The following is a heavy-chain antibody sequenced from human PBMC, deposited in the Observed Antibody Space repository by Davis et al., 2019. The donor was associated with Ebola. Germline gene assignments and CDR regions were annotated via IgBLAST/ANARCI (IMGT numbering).Heavy chain of an antibody. CDR1: GGTFTNYA. Sequence: AASVKVSCKTSGGTFTNYAVSWVRQAPGQGLEWMGWISAYNGNTNYAQKFQGRVTMTTDTSTTTAYMEVGSLRSDDTAVYYCARAQFPTTSDYWGQGTLVTVSS. D-gene: IGHD1-1*01. CDR3: ARAQFPTTSDY. J-gene: IGHJ4*02. CDR2: ISAYNGNT. V-gene: IGHV1-18*01.